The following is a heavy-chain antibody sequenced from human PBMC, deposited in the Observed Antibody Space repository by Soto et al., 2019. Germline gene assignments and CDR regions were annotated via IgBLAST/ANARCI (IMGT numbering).Heavy chain of an antibody. J-gene: IGHJ4*02. CDR2: IKSKTDGGTT. D-gene: IGHD3-22*01. V-gene: IGHV3-15*01. CDR3: TTVKIYYDSNGYSNPWYFDY. CDR1: GFTFSDAW. Sequence: GGSLRLSCTASGFTFSDAWMSWVRQAPGKGLEWVGLIKSKTDGGTTDYAAPVKGRFTISRDVSKNTLYLQVNSLKTEDTAVYYCTTVKIYYDSNGYSNPWYFDYWGQGTLVTVS.